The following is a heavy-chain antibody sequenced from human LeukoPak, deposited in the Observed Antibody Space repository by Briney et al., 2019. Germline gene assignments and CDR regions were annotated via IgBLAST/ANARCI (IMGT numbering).Heavy chain of an antibody. CDR1: GFTVSSYY. D-gene: IGHD6-19*01. Sequence: PGGSLRLSCAASGFTVSSYYMSWVRQAPGKGLEWVSVIYSGGSTYYADSVKGRFTISRDNAKNSLYLQMNSLRAEDTAVYYCARDRGSGWYVDYWGQGTLVTVSS. CDR2: IYSGGST. CDR3: ARDRGSGWYVDY. J-gene: IGHJ4*02. V-gene: IGHV3-53*01.